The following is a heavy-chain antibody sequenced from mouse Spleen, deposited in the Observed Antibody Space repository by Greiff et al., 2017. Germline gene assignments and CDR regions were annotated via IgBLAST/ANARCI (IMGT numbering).Heavy chain of an antibody. CDR3: AYGYDSAY. J-gene: IGHJ2*01. CDR2: IDPEDGET. V-gene: IGHV14-2*01. D-gene: IGHD2-2*01. CDR1: GFNITDYY. Sequence: VQLQQSGAELVKPGASVKLSCTASGFNITDYYMRWVKQRTEQGLEWIGRIDPEDGETKYAPKFPGKPTITTDPPSNTAYFQRSSLTSKDTAAYYSAYGYDSAYWGQGTTLTVSS.